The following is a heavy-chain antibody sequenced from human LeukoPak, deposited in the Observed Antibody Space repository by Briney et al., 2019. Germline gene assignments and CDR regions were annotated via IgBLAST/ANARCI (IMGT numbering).Heavy chain of an antibody. D-gene: IGHD6-6*01. CDR1: GFTFSSYG. J-gene: IGHJ4*02. CDR2: ITDDGGST. Sequence: GGSLRLSCAASGFTFSSYGMHWVRQAPGWGLEWVSAITDDGGSTYYADSVKGRFTISRDNSKSTLWLQMNSLRADDTAIYFCAKGSAAARPYYFDYWGQGALVTVSS. V-gene: IGHV3-23*01. CDR3: AKGSAAARPYYFDY.